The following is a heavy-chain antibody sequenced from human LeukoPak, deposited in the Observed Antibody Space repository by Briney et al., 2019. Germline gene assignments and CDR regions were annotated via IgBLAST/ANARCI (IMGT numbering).Heavy chain of an antibody. D-gene: IGHD1-26*01. V-gene: IGHV3-23*01. CDR3: AKTMGAIDHDY. CDR2: ITDSGGRT. CDR1: GFTFGDYA. J-gene: IGHJ4*02. Sequence: PGGSLRLSCTASGFTFGDYAMSWVRRAPGKGLVWVSTITDSGGRTFYADSVKGRFTISRDNSKNTLFLQMNSLRAEDTAVYYCAKTMGAIDHDYWGQGTLVTVSS.